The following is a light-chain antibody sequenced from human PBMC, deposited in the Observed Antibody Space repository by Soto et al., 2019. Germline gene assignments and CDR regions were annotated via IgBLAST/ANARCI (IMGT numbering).Light chain of an antibody. CDR1: IGDVGAYNY. CDR3: TSYTSTTSSV. J-gene: IGLJ1*01. CDR2: GVT. V-gene: IGLV2-14*01. Sequence: QAPLTQAASVSGSRGQSITISCSGTIGDVGAYNYVSWYQQNPGKAPKLMIYGVTNRPSGISNRFSGSKSGNTASLTISGLQAGDEADYYCTSYTSTTSSVFGTGTKVTVL.